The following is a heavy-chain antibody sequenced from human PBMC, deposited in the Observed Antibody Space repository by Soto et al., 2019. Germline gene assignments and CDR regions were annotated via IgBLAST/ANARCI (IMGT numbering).Heavy chain of an antibody. CDR1: GGSVSSCEYF. CDR3: AREKGYISGPKNFDS. V-gene: IGHV4-30-4*01. J-gene: IGHJ4*02. CDR2: IYDSGSS. D-gene: IGHD5-12*01. Sequence: LSXTCTVSGGSVSSCEYFWSWIRQPPGKGLEWIGYIYDSGSSYYNPSLKSRVTMSVDTSKNQFSLKLRSVTAADTAMYYCAREKGYISGPKNFDSWGQGNLVTVSS.